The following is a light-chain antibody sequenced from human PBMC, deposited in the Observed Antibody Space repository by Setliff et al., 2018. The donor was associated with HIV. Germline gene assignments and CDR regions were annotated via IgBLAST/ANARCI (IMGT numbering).Light chain of an antibody. Sequence: QSVLTQPPSVSGAPGQSVTISCTGSSSNIGAGYDVHWYQHLPGTAPKLLIYGNNNRPSGVPDRFSGSKSGTSASLAITGLQAEDEADYYCQSYDSSLSAPYVFGTGTKVTVL. V-gene: IGLV1-40*01. J-gene: IGLJ1*01. CDR1: SSNIGAGYD. CDR3: QSYDSSLSAPYV. CDR2: GNN.